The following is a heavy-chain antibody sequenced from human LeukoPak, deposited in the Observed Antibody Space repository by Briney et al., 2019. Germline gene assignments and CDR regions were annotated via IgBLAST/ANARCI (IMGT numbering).Heavy chain of an antibody. Sequence: SVKVSCKASGGTFSSYAISWVRQAPGQGLEWMGGIIPIFGTANYAQKFQGRVTITTDESTSTAYMELSSLRSEDTAVYYCARLRTGEDYYYYMDVWGKGTTVTVSS. CDR2: IIPIFGTA. D-gene: IGHD7-27*01. CDR3: ARLRTGEDYYYYMDV. J-gene: IGHJ6*03. V-gene: IGHV1-69*05. CDR1: GGTFSSYA.